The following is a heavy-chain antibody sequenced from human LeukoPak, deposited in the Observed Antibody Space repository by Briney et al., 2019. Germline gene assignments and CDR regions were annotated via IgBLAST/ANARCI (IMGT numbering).Heavy chain of an antibody. J-gene: IGHJ3*02. Sequence: SETLSLTCAVSGYSIGAGFHWSWFRQPPGKGLEWIGTIHYSGSTYYNPSLKSRLTISVDTSKNQFSLKLRFVTAADTAMYYCARDQIKTEDVFDIWGQGTMVTVSS. CDR2: IHYSGST. V-gene: IGHV4-38-2*02. CDR3: ARDQIKTEDVFDI. CDR1: GYSIGAGFH.